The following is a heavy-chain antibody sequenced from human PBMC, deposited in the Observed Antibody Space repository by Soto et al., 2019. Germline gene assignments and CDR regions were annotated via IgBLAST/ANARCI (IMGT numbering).Heavy chain of an antibody. D-gene: IGHD2-8*02. CDR1: GFTFDDFA. CDR3: AKGPGLVASSGSPDS. CDR2: INWNSASI. Sequence: EVPLVESGGGLVQPGRSLRLSCAASGFTFDDFAMHWVRQPPGKGLEWVSGINWNSASIVYADSVKGRFTISRDNAKNSLYLQLDSLGVEDTAFYYCAKGPGLVASSGSPDSWGQGTLVSVSS. J-gene: IGHJ4*02. V-gene: IGHV3-9*01.